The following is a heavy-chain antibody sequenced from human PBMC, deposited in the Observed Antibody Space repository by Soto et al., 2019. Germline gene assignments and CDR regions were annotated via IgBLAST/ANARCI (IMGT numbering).Heavy chain of an antibody. CDR1: GFTFSNSA. CDR2: LSGSGRST. J-gene: IGHJ4*02. CDR3: AKDGGYSYGTDH. Sequence: PGGSLRLSCAASGFTFSNSAMTWFRQAPGKGLEWVSALSGSGRSTYYADSVKGRFTISRDNSKNILYLQMNSLRAEDTAVYYCAKDGGYSYGTDHWGQGTQVTVSS. V-gene: IGHV3-23*01. D-gene: IGHD5-18*01.